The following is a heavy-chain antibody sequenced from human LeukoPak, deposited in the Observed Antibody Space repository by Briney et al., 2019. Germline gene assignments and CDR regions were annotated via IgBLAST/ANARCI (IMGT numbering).Heavy chain of an antibody. Sequence: SETLSLTCAVYGGSFSGYYWSWIRHPPGKGLEWIGEINHSGSTNYNPSLKSRVTISVDTSKNQFSLKLSSVTAADTAVYYCARARRRFDPWGQGTLVTVSS. V-gene: IGHV4-34*01. CDR1: GGSFSGYY. CDR3: ARARRRFDP. CDR2: INHSGST. J-gene: IGHJ5*02.